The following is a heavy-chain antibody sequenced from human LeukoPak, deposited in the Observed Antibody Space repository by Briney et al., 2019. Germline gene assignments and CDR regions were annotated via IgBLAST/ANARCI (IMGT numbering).Heavy chain of an antibody. V-gene: IGHV3-53*01. CDR2: IYSGGST. D-gene: IGHD6-13*01. Sequence: PGGSLRLSCAASGFTVSSNYMSWVRQAPGKGLEWVSVIYSGGSTYYADSVKGRFTISRDNSKNTLYLQMNSLRADDTAVYYCARDRSREYFDYWGQGTLVTVSS. CDR3: ARDRSREYFDY. J-gene: IGHJ4*02. CDR1: GFTVSSNY.